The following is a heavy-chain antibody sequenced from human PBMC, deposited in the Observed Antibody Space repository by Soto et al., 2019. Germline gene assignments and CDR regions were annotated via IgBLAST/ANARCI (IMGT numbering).Heavy chain of an antibody. J-gene: IGHJ4*02. D-gene: IGHD2-15*01. CDR3: AKVSISISSAVTFDS. Sequence: QVQLVESGGGMVQPGKSLRLSCAVSGFTFRTYDMHWVRQAPGRGLEWVAVVSYDASYQNYVDSVKGRFTVSRDNSKNTLFLQMNSLRPEDTAVYYCAKVSISISSAVTFDSWGRGTLVTVSS. CDR1: GFTFRTYD. V-gene: IGHV3-30*18. CDR2: VSYDASYQ.